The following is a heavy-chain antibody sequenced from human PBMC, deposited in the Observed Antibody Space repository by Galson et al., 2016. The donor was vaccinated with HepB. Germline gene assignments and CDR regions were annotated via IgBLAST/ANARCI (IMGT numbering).Heavy chain of an antibody. CDR3: ARGDYSSGEPGY. V-gene: IGHV3-30-3*01. CDR1: GFTFSGYS. D-gene: IGHD6-19*01. J-gene: IGHJ4*02. CDR2: LSKDGNAK. Sequence: SLRLSCATSGFTFSGYSMQWVRHVPGRGLEWLSLLSKDGNAKYYADSVQGRFTISRDNSKDTLYLYMGGLRPEDTAVYYCARGDYSSGEPGYWGQGTLVTVSS.